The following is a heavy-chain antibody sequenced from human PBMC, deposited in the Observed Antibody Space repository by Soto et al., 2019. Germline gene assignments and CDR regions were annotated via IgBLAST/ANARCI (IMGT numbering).Heavy chain of an antibody. CDR3: AKDRTSYTYGFDY. V-gene: IGHV3-30*18. J-gene: IGHJ4*02. CDR2: ISHDGSNE. D-gene: IGHD4-17*01. Sequence: AGGSLRLSCTASGFTFSAYGMHWVRQAPGKGLEWVAVISHDGSNEYYSDSVKGRFTISRDNSKNTLYLQMNSLRAEDTAVYYCAKDRTSYTYGFDYWGQGNLVTVSS. CDR1: GFTFSAYG.